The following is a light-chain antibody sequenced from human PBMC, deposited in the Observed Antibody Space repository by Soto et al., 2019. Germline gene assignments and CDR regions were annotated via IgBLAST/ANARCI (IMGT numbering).Light chain of an antibody. CDR3: QEYNSASFT. Sequence: DIQMTQSPSSLSASVGDRVTITCRASQGISNYLAWYQQKPGKVPKLLIYAASTLQSGGPSRFSGIGSGTDFNLSRSSLQPEDVASYSCQEYNSASFTFGPGTKVDIK. V-gene: IGKV1-27*01. J-gene: IGKJ3*01. CDR1: QGISNY. CDR2: AAS.